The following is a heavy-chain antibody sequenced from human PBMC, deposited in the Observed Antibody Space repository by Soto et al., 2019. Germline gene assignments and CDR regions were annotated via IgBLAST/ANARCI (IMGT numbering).Heavy chain of an antibody. CDR1: GGSINSGDYY. Sequence: SETLSLTCTVSGGSINSGDYYWSWIRQPPGKGLDLIGYIYDSGSTFYNPSLKSRVTISVDTSKNQFSLKLSSVTAADTAVYYCARDPGDSGSSMGYFDYWGQGSLVTVSS. V-gene: IGHV4-30-4*01. D-gene: IGHD1-26*01. J-gene: IGHJ4*02. CDR3: ARDPGDSGSSMGYFDY. CDR2: IYDSGST.